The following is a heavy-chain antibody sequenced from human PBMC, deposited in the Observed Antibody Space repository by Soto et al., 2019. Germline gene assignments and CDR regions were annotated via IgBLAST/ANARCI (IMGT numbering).Heavy chain of an antibody. Sequence: QVQLQQWGAGLLKPSETLSLTCAVYGGSFNDYYWNWIRQPPGKGLEWIGEINHGGSTNYNPSLXSRVTISVATXXNXFXXQLSSVTAADTAVYYCAREGRYCSSTSCYGWWFDPWGQGTLVTVSS. D-gene: IGHD2-2*01. CDR2: INHGGST. J-gene: IGHJ5*02. CDR1: GGSFNDYY. V-gene: IGHV4-34*01. CDR3: AREGRYCSSTSCYGWWFDP.